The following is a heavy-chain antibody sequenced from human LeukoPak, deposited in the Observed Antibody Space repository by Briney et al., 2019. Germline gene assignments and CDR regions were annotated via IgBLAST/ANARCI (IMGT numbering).Heavy chain of an antibody. CDR1: GFTFSSYS. J-gene: IGHJ4*02. V-gene: IGHV3-21*04. Sequence: GGSLRLSCAASGFTFSSYSMNWVRQAPGKGLEWVSSISSSSSYIYYADSVKGRFTISRDNSKNTLYLQMNSLRAEDTAVYYCAKDLGYSSGWFPEGYFDYWGQGTLATVSS. CDR3: AKDLGYSSGWFPEGYFDY. CDR2: ISSSSSYI. D-gene: IGHD6-19*01.